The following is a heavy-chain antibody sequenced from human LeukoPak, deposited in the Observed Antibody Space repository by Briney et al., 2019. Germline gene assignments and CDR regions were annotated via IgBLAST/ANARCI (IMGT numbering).Heavy chain of an antibody. J-gene: IGHJ4*02. D-gene: IGHD3-3*01. CDR3: ARDRSYDFWSGYSTPDY. CDR2: ISGTGGST. V-gene: IGHV3-23*01. CDR1: GFTFSSYP. Sequence: SGGSLRLSCAASGFTFSSYPMNWVRQSPERGLEWVSAISGTGGSTSYADSVKGRFTISRHNSKNTLDLQMNSLRAEDTAVYYCARDRSYDFWSGYSTPDYWGQGTLVTVSS.